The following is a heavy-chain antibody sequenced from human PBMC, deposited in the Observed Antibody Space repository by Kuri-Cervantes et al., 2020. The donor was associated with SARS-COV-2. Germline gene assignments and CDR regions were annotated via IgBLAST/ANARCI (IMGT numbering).Heavy chain of an antibody. J-gene: IGHJ5*02. V-gene: IGHV1-2*02. CDR1: GFAFNGYH. Sequence: ASVKVSCKASGFAFNGYHIHWLRQAPGQGLEWLGWINPYSGDTKYAQKFQGRVTMTRDTSISTAYMELNSLTSDDTAVYYCARDHIYGLTPNWFAPWGQGTLVTVSS. CDR3: ARDHIYGLTPNWFAP. D-gene: IGHD4-23*01. CDR2: INPYSGDT.